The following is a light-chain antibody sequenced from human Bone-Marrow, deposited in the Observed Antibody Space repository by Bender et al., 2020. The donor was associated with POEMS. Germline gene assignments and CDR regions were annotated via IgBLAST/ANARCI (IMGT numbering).Light chain of an antibody. J-gene: IGLJ2*01. CDR2: QDT. Sequence: SYELTQPPSVSVSPGQTASITCSGDKLGDKNICWYQQKPGQSPVLVIYQDTKRPSGIPERFSGLNSVNTATLTISRVEAGDEADYYCQVWDSSTDHVLFGGGTKLTVL. CDR1: KLGDKN. CDR3: QVWDSSTDHVL. V-gene: IGLV3-1*01.